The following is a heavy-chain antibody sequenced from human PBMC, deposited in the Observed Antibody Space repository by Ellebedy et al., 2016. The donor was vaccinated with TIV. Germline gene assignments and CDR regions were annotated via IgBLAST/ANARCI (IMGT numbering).Heavy chain of an antibody. CDR3: TRGGTSYSDY. CDR1: GGSISSSSYY. CDR2: IYYSGST. Sequence: SETLSLTCTVSGGSISSSSYYWGWIRQSPGKGLEWIGSIYYSGSTYYNPSLKSRITISVDTSKNQFSLKLSSVTAADTAMYYCTRGGTSYSDYWGRGILVTVSS. D-gene: IGHD1-1*01. V-gene: IGHV4-39*07. J-gene: IGHJ4*02.